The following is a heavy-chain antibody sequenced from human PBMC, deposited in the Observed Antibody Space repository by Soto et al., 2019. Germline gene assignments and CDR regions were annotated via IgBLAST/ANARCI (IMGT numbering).Heavy chain of an antibody. CDR2: ISWDGGST. Sequence: GGSLRLSCAASGFTFDDYTMHWVRQAPGKGLEWVSLISWDGGSTYYADSVKGRFTISRDNSKNSLYLQMNSLRTEDTALYYCAKDRVDTAMIVYGMDVWGQGTTVTVSS. D-gene: IGHD5-18*01. CDR3: AKDRVDTAMIVYGMDV. CDR1: GFTFDDYT. J-gene: IGHJ6*02. V-gene: IGHV3-43*01.